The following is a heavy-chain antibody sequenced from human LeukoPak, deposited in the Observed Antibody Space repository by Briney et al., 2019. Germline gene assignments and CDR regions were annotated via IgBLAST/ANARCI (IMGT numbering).Heavy chain of an antibody. D-gene: IGHD5-12*01. CDR2: INHSGST. Sequence: SETLSLTCAVYGGSFSGYYWTWIRQPPGKGLEWIGEINHSGSTDYNSSLKSRVIISVDTSKNQFSLKLSSVTAADTAVYYCARVQWLRPDYWGQGTLVTVSS. J-gene: IGHJ4*02. CDR1: GGSFSGYY. V-gene: IGHV4-34*01. CDR3: ARVQWLRPDY.